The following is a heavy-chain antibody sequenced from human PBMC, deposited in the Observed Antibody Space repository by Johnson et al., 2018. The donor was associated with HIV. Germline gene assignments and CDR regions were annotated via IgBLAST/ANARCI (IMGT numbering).Heavy chain of an antibody. J-gene: IGHJ3*02. Sequence: VQLVESGGGVVQPGGSLRLSCADPGFTVNRSSMNWVRLAPGKGLEWVHGRGTYYADSVKGRFIISRDNCKRTLYVQMNSLRAEDTAVYYCARLPGYSSGWTLGAFDIWGQGTMVTVSS. CDR2: GRGT. CDR3: ARLPGYSSGWTLGAFDI. V-gene: IGHV3-66*04. CDR1: GFTVNRSS. D-gene: IGHD6-19*01.